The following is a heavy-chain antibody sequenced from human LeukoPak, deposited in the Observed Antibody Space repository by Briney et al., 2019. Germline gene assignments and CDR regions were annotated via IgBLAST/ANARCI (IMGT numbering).Heavy chain of an antibody. CDR3: AKDRPNYHESNGHYYRPNGDY. J-gene: IGHJ4*02. D-gene: IGHD3-22*01. V-gene: IGHV3-23*01. Sequence: QPGGSLRLSCAASGFTFNIYAMSWVRQAPGKGLEWVSSITSSGDVTFYADSVKDRFTISRDNSKNTLYLQMSRLRAEDTAVYYCAKDRPNYHESNGHYYRPNGDYWGQGTLVTVPS. CDR2: ITSSGDVT. CDR1: GFTFNIYA.